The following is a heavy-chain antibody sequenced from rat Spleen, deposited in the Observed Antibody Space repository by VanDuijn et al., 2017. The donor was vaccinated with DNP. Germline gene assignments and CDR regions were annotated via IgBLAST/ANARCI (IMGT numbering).Heavy chain of an antibody. D-gene: IGHD5-1*01. CDR2: ISPSGGST. V-gene: IGHV5-25*01. CDR1: GFTFSNYD. Sequence: EVQLVESGGGLVQPGRSLKLSCAASGFTFSNYDMAWVRQAPTKGLEWVASISPSGGSTYFRDSVKGRFTVSRDNAKSSLYLQMDSLRSEDTATYYCARRANWIYWYFDFWGPGTRVTVSS. CDR3: ARRANWIYWYFDF. J-gene: IGHJ1*01.